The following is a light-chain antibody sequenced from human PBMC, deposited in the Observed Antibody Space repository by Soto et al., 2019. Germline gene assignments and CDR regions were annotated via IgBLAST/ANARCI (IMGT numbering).Light chain of an antibody. CDR1: SSNIGAGYD. J-gene: IGLJ3*02. Sequence: QSVLTQPPSVSGAPGQRVTISCTGSSSNIGAGYDVHWYQQLPGTAPKLLIYGNNNRPSGVPDRFSGSKSGTSASLAITGLQAEDETDYYCQSYDSSLSGFLFGGGTKLTVL. V-gene: IGLV1-40*01. CDR3: QSYDSSLSGFL. CDR2: GNN.